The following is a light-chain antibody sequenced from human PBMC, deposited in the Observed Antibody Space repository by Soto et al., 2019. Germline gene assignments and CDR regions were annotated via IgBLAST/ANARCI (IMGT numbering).Light chain of an antibody. CDR1: QSVSSSY. Sequence: EIVLTQSPGTLSLSPGERATLSCRASQSVSSSYLAWYQQKPGQAPRLLIYGASSRATGIPDRFSGSGAGTDFTLTISRLEPEDFALYYCQQYENSPLTFGGGTKGEIK. J-gene: IGKJ4*01. CDR3: QQYENSPLT. V-gene: IGKV3-20*01. CDR2: GAS.